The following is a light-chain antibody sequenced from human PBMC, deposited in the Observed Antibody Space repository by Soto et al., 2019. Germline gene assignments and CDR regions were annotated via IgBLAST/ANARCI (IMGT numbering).Light chain of an antibody. CDR2: GVF. CDR3: QHYGGSPRS. CDR1: QTVNSDY. V-gene: IGKV3-20*01. Sequence: ETVLTQSPGTVSLSPGERATLSCTTSQTVNSDYLAWYQQKPGQAPRLLIYGVFNRATGIPDRFSGSGAGKYFPLTISGLEPEDSAVYYCQHYGGSPRSFGQGTNLEI. J-gene: IGKJ2*03.